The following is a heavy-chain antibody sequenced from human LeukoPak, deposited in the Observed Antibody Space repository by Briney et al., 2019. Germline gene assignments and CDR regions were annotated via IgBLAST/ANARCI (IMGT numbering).Heavy chain of an antibody. CDR1: GGSFSGYY. CDR2: IYHSGST. D-gene: IGHD1-7*01. J-gene: IGHJ4*02. V-gene: IGHV4-34*01. Sequence: PSETLSLTCAVYGGSFSGYYWSWIRQPPGKGLEWIGYIYHSGSTNYNPSLKSRVTISVDTSKNQFSLKLSSVTAADTAVYYCARGRTLYNWNYVDFVYWGQGTLVTVSS. CDR3: ARGRTLYNWNYVDFVY.